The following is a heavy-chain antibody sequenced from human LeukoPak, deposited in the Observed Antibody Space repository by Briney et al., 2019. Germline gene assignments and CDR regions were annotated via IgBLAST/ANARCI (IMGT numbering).Heavy chain of an antibody. J-gene: IGHJ5*02. V-gene: IGHV5-51*03. Sequence: GESLKISCKGSGYNFTNFWIGWVRQVPGTGLEWMGIIYPGDSDTRYNPSFQGQVTISADKSISTAYLQRSSLKASDTAIYYCARMGWDCSSTSCYLGWFDPWGQGTPVTVSS. CDR3: ARMGWDCSSTSCYLGWFDP. CDR2: IYPGDSDT. CDR1: GYNFTNFW. D-gene: IGHD2-2*01.